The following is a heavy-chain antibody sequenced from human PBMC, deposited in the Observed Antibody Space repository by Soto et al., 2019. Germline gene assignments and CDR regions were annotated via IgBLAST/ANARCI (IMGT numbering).Heavy chain of an antibody. CDR1: GASMKNFF. CDR2: IPYSGGP. Sequence: PSETLSITCSVSGASMKNFFWSWLRHPPGKGLEWIGYIPYSGGPTYTPALKSRVRIAIDTSRNQFSLRLTSVTSADTAVYYCAASELGLISVLGTWGQGPQVTVSS. D-gene: IGHD3-10*02. V-gene: IGHV4-59*01. CDR3: AASELGLISVLGT. J-gene: IGHJ5*02.